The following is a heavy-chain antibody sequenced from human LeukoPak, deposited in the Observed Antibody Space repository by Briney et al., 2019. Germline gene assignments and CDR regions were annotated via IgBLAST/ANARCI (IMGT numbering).Heavy chain of an antibody. CDR1: GYTFTSYG. J-gene: IGHJ4*02. Sequence: GASVKVSCKASGYTFTSYGISWVRQAPGQGLGWMGWMNPNTGNAGYAQKFQDRVTITWDASISTAYMDLSSLRSEDTAVYYCARVGYSNSYDYWGQGTQVTVSS. V-gene: IGHV1-8*03. CDR2: MNPNTGNA. D-gene: IGHD1-26*01. CDR3: ARVGYSNSYDY.